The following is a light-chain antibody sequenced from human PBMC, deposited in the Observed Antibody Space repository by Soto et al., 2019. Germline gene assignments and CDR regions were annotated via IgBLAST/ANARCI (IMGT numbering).Light chain of an antibody. V-gene: IGLV2-14*01. J-gene: IGLJ1*01. CDR1: STDIGTYDH. CDR3: CSYTTGSTLV. Sequence: QSVLTQPASVSGSPGQSITISCTGTSTDIGTYDHVSWYQQYPGKVPQLIIYEVSNRPSGLSSRFSGSRSGNAASLTISGLQVEDEADYYCCSYTTGSTLVFGTGTKV. CDR2: EVS.